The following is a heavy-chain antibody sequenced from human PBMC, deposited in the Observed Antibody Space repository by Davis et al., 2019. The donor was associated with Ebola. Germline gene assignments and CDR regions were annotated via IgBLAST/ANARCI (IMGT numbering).Heavy chain of an antibody. J-gene: IGHJ4*02. CDR3: AKDGTGWSDEFDY. D-gene: IGHD6-19*01. Sequence: GESLKISCAASGFAFSNNAMTWVRQAPGKGLEWVSSFSDGSEMTYYADSVKGRFTISRDNSKNSLYLQMNSLRAEDTAVYYCAKDGTGWSDEFDYWGQGTLVTASS. CDR1: GFAFSNNA. CDR2: FSDGSEMT. V-gene: IGHV3-23*01.